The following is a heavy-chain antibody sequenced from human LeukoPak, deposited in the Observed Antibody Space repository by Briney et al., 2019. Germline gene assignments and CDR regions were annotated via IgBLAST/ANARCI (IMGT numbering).Heavy chain of an antibody. CDR3: ARDDERQVTYFDY. D-gene: IGHD4-11*01. J-gene: IGHJ4*02. V-gene: IGHV1-18*01. CDR2: ISAYNGNT. CDR1: GYTFTTYG. Sequence: ASVRVSCKASGYTFTTYGITWVRQAPGQGLEWMGWISAYNGNTNYAQRVQGRVTMTTDTSTSTAYMELRSLRSDDTAVYYCARDDERQVTYFDYWGQGTLVTVSS.